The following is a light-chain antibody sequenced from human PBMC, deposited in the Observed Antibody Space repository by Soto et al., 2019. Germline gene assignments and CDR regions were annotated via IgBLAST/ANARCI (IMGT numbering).Light chain of an antibody. CDR3: QQYTAWPLT. Sequence: EVVMTQSPATLSVSPGEGATLSCRPSQSVTSNYLAWYQPTPGKAPRXXIHGISNRATGVPERCVSRGAWPACTRPISRLEPEDVSVYDCQQYTAWPLTLGQGTKV. CDR1: QSVTSNY. J-gene: IGKJ1*01. CDR2: GIS. V-gene: IGKV3-20*01.